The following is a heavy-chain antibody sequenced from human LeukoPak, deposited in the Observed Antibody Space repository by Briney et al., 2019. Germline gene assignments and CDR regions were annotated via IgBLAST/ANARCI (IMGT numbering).Heavy chain of an antibody. CDR3: ARGRGSYFFRDAFDI. CDR1: GFTFSSYW. V-gene: IGHV3-74*01. CDR2: INSDGSST. J-gene: IGHJ3*02. D-gene: IGHD1-26*01. Sequence: PGGSLRLSCAASGFTFSSYWMHWVRQAPGKGLVWVSRINSDGSSTSYADSVKGRFTISRDNAKNTLYLQMNSLRAEDTAVYYCARGRGSYFFRDAFDIWGQGTMVTVSS.